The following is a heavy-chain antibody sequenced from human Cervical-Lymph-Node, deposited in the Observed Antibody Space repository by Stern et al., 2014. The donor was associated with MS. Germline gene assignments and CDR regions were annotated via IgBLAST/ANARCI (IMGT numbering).Heavy chain of an antibody. D-gene: IGHD3-22*01. CDR2: IVVGSGNT. J-gene: IGHJ3*02. V-gene: IGHV1-58*01. CDR3: AAEPMYYSDSVGAFDI. CDR1: GFTFTSSA. Sequence: QLLESGPEVKKPGTSVKVSCKASGFTFTSSAVQWVRQARGQRLEWIGWIVVGSGNTTYAQKFQERVTITRDMSTSTAYMELSSLRSEDTAVYYCAAEPMYYSDSVGAFDIWGQGTMVTVSS.